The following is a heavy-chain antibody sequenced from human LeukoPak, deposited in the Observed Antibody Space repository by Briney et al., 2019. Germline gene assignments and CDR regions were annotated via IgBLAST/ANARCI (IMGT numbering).Heavy chain of an antibody. CDR2: INPNSGGT. D-gene: IGHD2-21*02. CDR1: GYTFTGYY. J-gene: IGHJ6*02. Sequence: ASVKVSCKASGYTFTGYYMHWVRQAPGQGLEWMGWINPNSGGTNYAQKFQGRVTMTRDTSISTAYMELSSLRSEDTAVYYCARWGDCGGDCTHYYYGMDVWGQGTTVTVSS. V-gene: IGHV1-2*02. CDR3: ARWGDCGGDCTHYYYGMDV.